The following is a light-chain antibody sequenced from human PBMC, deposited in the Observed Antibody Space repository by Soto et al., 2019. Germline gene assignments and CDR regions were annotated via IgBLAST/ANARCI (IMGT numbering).Light chain of an antibody. CDR1: QRVTSTY. CDR3: QQYGSSPFT. Sequence: EIVLTQSPDTLSISPGERANLSCRASQRVTSTYIAWYQQKPGQAPRLLIYAASTRAADIPDRFSGGGSGTDFRLAISRLEPEDFAVYFCQQYGSSPFTFGPGTKVDLK. J-gene: IGKJ3*01. CDR2: AAS. V-gene: IGKV3-20*01.